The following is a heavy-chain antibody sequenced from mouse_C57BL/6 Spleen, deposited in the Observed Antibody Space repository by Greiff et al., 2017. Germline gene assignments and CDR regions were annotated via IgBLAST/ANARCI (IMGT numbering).Heavy chain of an antibody. CDR3: APRGDWDGFAY. Sequence: VQLKESGPGLVKPSQSLSLTCSVTGYSITSGYYWNWIRQFPGNKLEWMGYISYDGSNNYNPSLKNRISITRDTSKNQFFLKLNSVTTEDTATYYCAPRGDWDGFAYWGQGTLVTVSA. CDR1: GYSITSGYY. CDR2: ISYDGSN. J-gene: IGHJ3*01. D-gene: IGHD4-1*01. V-gene: IGHV3-6*01.